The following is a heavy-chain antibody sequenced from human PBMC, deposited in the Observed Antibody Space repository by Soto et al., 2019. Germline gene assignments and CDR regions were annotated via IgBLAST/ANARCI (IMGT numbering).Heavy chain of an antibody. Sequence: QVQLQESGPGLVRPSQTLSLTCTVSGGSISFDHYHWTWIRQPAGKGLEWIGYIHYSGSIYYNPSLQSRVSMSVDTSKNLFSLKLSSVTAADTAVYVCVREDDGGDRDYYGLDVWGQGTTVTVSS. CDR1: GGSISFDHYH. J-gene: IGHJ6*02. CDR2: IHYSGSI. CDR3: VREDDGGDRDYYGLDV. D-gene: IGHD2-21*02. V-gene: IGHV4-30-4*01.